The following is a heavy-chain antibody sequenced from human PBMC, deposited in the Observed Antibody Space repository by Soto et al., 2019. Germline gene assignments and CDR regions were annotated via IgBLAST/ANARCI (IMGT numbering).Heavy chain of an antibody. CDR3: ARGMVTMVRGVIIIPDYYYYGMDV. D-gene: IGHD3-10*01. CDR1: GGSFSGYY. V-gene: IGHV4-34*01. CDR2: FNHSGST. Sequence: QVQLQQWGAGLLKPSETLSLTCAVYGGSFSGYYWSWIRQPPGQGMEWIGEFNHSGSTNYNPSLKSRDTISVETSKNQFSLKLSSVTAADTAVYYCARGMVTMVRGVIIIPDYYYYGMDVWGQGTTVTVSS. J-gene: IGHJ6*02.